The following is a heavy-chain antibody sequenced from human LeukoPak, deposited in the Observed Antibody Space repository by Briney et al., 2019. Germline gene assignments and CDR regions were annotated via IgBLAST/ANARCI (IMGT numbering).Heavy chain of an antibody. Sequence: PSETLSLTCTVTGDSISSGDYYWSWLRQPRGRGLEWIASIYSGGMTFYSPSLKSRLTISADTSRNHFSLRLNSVTAADTALYFCARHFDHPTAYFDSWGQRSLVTVSS. V-gene: IGHV4-39*01. D-gene: IGHD1-14*01. CDR3: ARHFDHPTAYFDS. CDR1: GDSISSGDYY. J-gene: IGHJ4*02. CDR2: IYSGGMT.